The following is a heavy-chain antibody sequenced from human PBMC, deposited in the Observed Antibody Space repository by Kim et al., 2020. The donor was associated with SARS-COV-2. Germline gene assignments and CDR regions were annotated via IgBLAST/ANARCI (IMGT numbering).Heavy chain of an antibody. CDR3: ARLQLVAGFYYYGMDV. CDR1: GYSFTSYW. Sequence: GESLKISCKGSGYSFTSYWIGWVRQMPGKGLEWMGIIYPGDSDTRYSPSFQGQVTIPADKSISTAYLQWSSLKASDTAMYYCARLQLVAGFYYYGMDVWGQGTTVTVSS. J-gene: IGHJ6*02. V-gene: IGHV5-51*01. CDR2: IYPGDSDT. D-gene: IGHD6-13*01.